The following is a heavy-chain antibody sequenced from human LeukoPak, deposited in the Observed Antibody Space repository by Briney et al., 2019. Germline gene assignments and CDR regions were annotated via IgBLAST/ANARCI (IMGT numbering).Heavy chain of an antibody. CDR1: RFTLSNYW. CDR2: IKQDGSET. CDR3: ARQRGSGCFDY. J-gene: IGHJ4*02. V-gene: IGHV3-7*01. Sequence: GGSLRLSCAASRFTLSNYWMSWVRQAPGKGLEWVANIKQDGSETYYVDSVKGRFTISRDNPKNSLSLQMNSLRAEDTAVYYCARQRGSGCFDYWGQGTLVTVSS. D-gene: IGHD6-19*01.